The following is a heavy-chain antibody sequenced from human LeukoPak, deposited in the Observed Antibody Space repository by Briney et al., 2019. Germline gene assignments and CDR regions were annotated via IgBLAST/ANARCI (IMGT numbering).Heavy chain of an antibody. CDR1: GGTFSSYA. J-gene: IGHJ5*02. Sequence: ASVKVSCKASGGTFSSYAISWVRQAPGQGLEWMGRIIPILGIANYAQKFQGRVTITADKSTSTAYMELSSLRSEDTAVYYCARRTASGGSGIWFDPWGQGTLVTVSS. CDR3: ARRTASGGSGIWFDP. D-gene: IGHD3-10*01. CDR2: IIPILGIA. V-gene: IGHV1-69*04.